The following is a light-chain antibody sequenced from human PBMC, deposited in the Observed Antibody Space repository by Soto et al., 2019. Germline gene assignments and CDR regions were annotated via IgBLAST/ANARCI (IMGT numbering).Light chain of an antibody. Sequence: DIQMTQSPSSLSASVGDRVTITCRASQSISNYLAWYQQKPGKVPKLLIYAASTLQSGVPSRFSGSGSGTDFTLTISSLQPEDVATYYCQQYGSSGTFGQGTKVDI. V-gene: IGKV1-27*01. CDR1: QSISNY. CDR3: QQYGSSGT. J-gene: IGKJ1*01. CDR2: AAS.